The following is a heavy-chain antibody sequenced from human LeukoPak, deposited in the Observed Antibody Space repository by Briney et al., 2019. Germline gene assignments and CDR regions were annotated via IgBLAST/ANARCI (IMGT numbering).Heavy chain of an antibody. CDR3: AKVGRNSSLSAFAI. CDR2: ISGSGGST. CDR1: GFTFSSYA. V-gene: IGHV3-23*01. D-gene: IGHD1-14*01. Sequence: PGGSLRLSCAASGFTFSSYAMSWVRQAPGKGLEWVSTISGSGGSTYYADSVKGRFTISRDNSKNTLHLQMNSLRAEDTAVYYCAKVGRNSSLSAFAIWGQGTMVTVSS. J-gene: IGHJ3*02.